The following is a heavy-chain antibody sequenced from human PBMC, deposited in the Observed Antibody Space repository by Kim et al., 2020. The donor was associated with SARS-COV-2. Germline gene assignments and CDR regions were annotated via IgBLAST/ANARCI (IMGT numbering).Heavy chain of an antibody. CDR3: ARQELT. CDR2: NEGGRKK. V-gene: IGHV3-7*01. J-gene: IGHJ5*02. Sequence: NEGGRKKNYLDSVKDRITISRDNAKNSAYLQMNSLRGEDTAVYYCARQELTWGQGTLVTVSS.